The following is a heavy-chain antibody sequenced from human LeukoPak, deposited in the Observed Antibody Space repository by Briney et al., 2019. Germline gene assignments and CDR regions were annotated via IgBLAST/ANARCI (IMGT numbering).Heavy chain of an antibody. CDR3: AKAPSLTVPYRGYFFDS. J-gene: IGHJ4*02. CDR2: IRSKAYGGTT. CDR1: GYTFGDYA. Sequence: GGSLRLSCTASGYTFGDYAMSWFRQAPGKGLEWVGFIRSKAYGGTTEYAASVKGRFTISRDDSKSIAYLQMNSLKTEDTAVYYCAKAPSLTVPYRGYFFDSWGQGTLVTVSS. D-gene: IGHD3-9*01. V-gene: IGHV3-49*03.